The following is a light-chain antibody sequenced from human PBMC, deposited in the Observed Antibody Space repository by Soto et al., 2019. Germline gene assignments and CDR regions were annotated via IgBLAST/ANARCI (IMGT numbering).Light chain of an antibody. Sequence: QAASVSGSPGQSITISCTGTSSDVGAYNYVSWYQQHPGKAPKVLIYEVTTRPSGVSNRFSGSKSGNTASLTISGLQAEDEADYFCSSYTTTSTLGVFGGGTQLTVL. J-gene: IGLJ3*02. CDR1: SSDVGAYNY. CDR2: EVT. V-gene: IGLV2-14*01. CDR3: SSYTTTSTLGV.